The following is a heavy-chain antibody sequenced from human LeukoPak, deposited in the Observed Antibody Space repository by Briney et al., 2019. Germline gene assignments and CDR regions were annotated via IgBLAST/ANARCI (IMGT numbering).Heavy chain of an antibody. D-gene: IGHD3-3*01. CDR2: ISYDGSNK. CDR1: GFTFSSYG. V-gene: IGHV3-30*03. Sequence: QPGGSLRLSCAASGFTFSSYGMHGVRQAPGKGREWVAVISYDGSNKYYADSVKGRFTISRDNSKNTLYLQMNSLRAEDTAMYFCARVGSLYDFWSGQYYRYYYYMDVWGKGTTVIVSS. CDR3: ARVGSLYDFWSGQYYRYYYYMDV. J-gene: IGHJ6*03.